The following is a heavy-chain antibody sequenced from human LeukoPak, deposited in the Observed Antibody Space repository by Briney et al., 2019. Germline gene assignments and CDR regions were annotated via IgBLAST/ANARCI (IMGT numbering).Heavy chain of an antibody. CDR2: ISGSGGST. D-gene: IGHD6-19*01. CDR3: AKDQRWLVRAHYYGMDV. Sequence: GGSLRLSCEASGFTFSSYAMSWVRQAPGKGLEWVSAISGSGGSTYYADSVKGRFTISRDNSKNTLYLQMNSLRAEDTAVYYCAKDQRWLVRAHYYGMDVWGQGTTVTVSS. CDR1: GFTFSSYA. V-gene: IGHV3-23*01. J-gene: IGHJ6*02.